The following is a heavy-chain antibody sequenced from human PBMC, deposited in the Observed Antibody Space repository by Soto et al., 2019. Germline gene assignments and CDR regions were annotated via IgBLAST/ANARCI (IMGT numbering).Heavy chain of an antibody. CDR3: ARAGTNMIQFGY. V-gene: IGHV4-59*01. CDR1: GGSINSYF. CDR2: IYYSGST. J-gene: IGHJ4*02. D-gene: IGHD3-16*01. Sequence: PSETLSLTCTVSGGSINSYFWSWIRQSPGKGLEWIGHIYYSGSTSYSPSLKSRVSISVDTSKNQFSLEVHSVTAADTAVYYCARAGTNMIQFGYWGQGTLVTVSS.